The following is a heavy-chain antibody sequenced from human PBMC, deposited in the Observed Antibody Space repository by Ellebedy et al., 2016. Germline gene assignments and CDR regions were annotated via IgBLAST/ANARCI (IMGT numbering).Heavy chain of an antibody. Sequence: GESLKISXAASGFSFSSCAMHWVRQAPGKGLDWVAVISDDGTNTYYADSVKGRFTFSRDNSKSTVYLQINSLRAEDTAVYYCASTTLRYFDWLLHGMDVWGQGTTVTVSS. J-gene: IGHJ6*02. CDR2: ISDDGTNT. CDR3: ASTTLRYFDWLLHGMDV. V-gene: IGHV3-30-3*01. CDR1: GFSFSSCA. D-gene: IGHD3-9*01.